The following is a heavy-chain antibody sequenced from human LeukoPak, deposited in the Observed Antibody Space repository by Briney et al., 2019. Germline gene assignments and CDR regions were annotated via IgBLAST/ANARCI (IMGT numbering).Heavy chain of an antibody. CDR1: RFTFSSTW. CDR3: ARDRNADFWSGYYTNYFDY. Sequence: GSLRLSCAASRFTFSSTWMSWVRQAPGKGLQWVATINQDGSEKYYVDSVKGRFTISRDNAKNSLYLQMNSLRAEDTAVYFCARDRNADFWSGYYTNYFDYWGQGTLVTVSS. CDR2: INQDGSEK. D-gene: IGHD3-3*01. V-gene: IGHV3-7*01. J-gene: IGHJ4*02.